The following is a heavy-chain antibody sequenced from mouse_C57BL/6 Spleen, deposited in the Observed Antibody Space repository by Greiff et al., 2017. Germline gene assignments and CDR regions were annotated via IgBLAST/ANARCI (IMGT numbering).Heavy chain of an antibody. J-gene: IGHJ2*01. V-gene: IGHV1-59*01. CDR2: IDPSDSYT. CDR1: GYTFTSYW. D-gene: IGHD1-1*01. Sequence: QVQLQQSGAELVRPGTSVKLSCKASGYTFTSYWMHWVKQRPGQGLEWIGVIDPSDSYTNYNQKFKGKATLTVDTSSSTAYMQLSSLTSEDSAVYYCAREITTVVAPFDYWGQGTTLTVSS. CDR3: AREITTVVAPFDY.